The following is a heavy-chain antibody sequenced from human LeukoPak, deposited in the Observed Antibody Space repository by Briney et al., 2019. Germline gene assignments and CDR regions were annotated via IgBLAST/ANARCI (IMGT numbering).Heavy chain of an antibody. CDR2: IKKDGSEK. J-gene: IGHJ4*02. D-gene: IGHD6-19*01. Sequence: GGSLRLSCAASGVTFSNYWMNWVRQAPGTGLEWVGIIKKDGSEKIYVDSVRGLFTIFRDNAKNTLYLQMNSLRAEDTAVYYCAAGAGWLIDYWGQGTLVTVSS. CDR3: AAGAGWLIDY. V-gene: IGHV3-7*02. CDR1: GVTFSNYW.